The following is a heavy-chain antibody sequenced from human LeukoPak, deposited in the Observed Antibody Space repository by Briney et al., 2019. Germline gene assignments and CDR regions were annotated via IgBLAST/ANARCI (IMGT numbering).Heavy chain of an antibody. CDR2: ISTSSSYI. J-gene: IGHJ4*02. V-gene: IGHV3-21*01. CDR3: ARDRVGVSAYDSLFDY. CDR1: GFTFSSYS. Sequence: GGSLELSCAASGFTFSSYSMNWVRQAPGKGLEWVSSISTSSSYIYYADSVKGRFTISRDNAKNSLYLQMNSLRAEDTAVYYCARDRVGVSAYDSLFDYWGQGTLVTVSS. D-gene: IGHD5-12*01.